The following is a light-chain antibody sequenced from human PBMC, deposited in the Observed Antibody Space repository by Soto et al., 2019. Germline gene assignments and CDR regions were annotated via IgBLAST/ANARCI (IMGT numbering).Light chain of an antibody. J-gene: IGKJ5*01. CDR3: QQRSIWPPII. CDR2: DAS. Sequence: IVLTQSPATLSLSPGKRATLSCRASQSVRHYLAWYQQKPGQAPRLLIYDASNRATGIPARFSGSGSGTDFTLTISSLEPEDFAVYYCQQRSIWPPIIFGQGTRLEI. V-gene: IGKV3-11*01. CDR1: QSVRHY.